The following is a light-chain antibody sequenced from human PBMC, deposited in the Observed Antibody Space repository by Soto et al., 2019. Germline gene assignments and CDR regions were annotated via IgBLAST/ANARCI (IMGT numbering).Light chain of an antibody. CDR2: QTS. CDR3: QQYYIYPPA. V-gene: IGKV1-5*03. J-gene: IGKJ3*01. CDR1: QNVRIY. Sequence: DIQMTQSPSTLPASVGDRVTITCRASQNVRIYLAWYQQKPGKAPKLLIYQTSSLQSGDPSRFSGSGPETEFTLAISSLQPEDFATYYGQQYYIYPPAVGLGTKVEIK.